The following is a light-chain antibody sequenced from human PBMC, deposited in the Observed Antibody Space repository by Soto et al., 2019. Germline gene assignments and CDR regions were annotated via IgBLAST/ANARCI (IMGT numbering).Light chain of an antibody. CDR2: MGS. CDR3: QRYNNWPLT. J-gene: IGKJ4*01. CDR1: QSLLHKNGNNY. Sequence: DIVMTQSPLSLPVTPGEAASISCRSSQSLLHKNGNNYFNWYLQKPGQSPQLLIYMGSKRASGVPDRFSGSRSGPEFTLTINSLQSEDFAIYYCQRYNNWPLTFGGGTKV. V-gene: IGKV2-28*01.